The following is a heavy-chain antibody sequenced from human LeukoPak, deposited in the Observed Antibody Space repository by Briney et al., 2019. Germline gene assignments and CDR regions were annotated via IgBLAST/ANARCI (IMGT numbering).Heavy chain of an antibody. CDR2: IYYSGGT. D-gene: IGHD4-11*01. CDR3: ARQKHSNYVDY. V-gene: IGHV4-59*08. CDR1: GGSISSYY. J-gene: IGHJ4*02. Sequence: SETLSLTCTVSGGSISSYYWSWIRQPPGKGLEWIGYIYYSGGTNYNPSLKSRVTISVDTSKNQFSLKLSSVTAADTAVYYCARQKHSNYVDYWGQGTLVTVSS.